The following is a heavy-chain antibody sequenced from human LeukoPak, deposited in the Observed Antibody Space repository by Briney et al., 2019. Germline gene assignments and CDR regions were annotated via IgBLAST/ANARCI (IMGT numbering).Heavy chain of an antibody. J-gene: IGHJ5*02. Sequence: PSQTLSLTCTVSGGSISSGGYYWSWIRQHPGRGLEWIGYIYYSGSTYYNPSLKSRVTISVDTSKNQFSLKLSSVTAADTAVYYCARYYYDSSGYYAGTYWFDPWGQGTLVTVS. CDR3: ARYYYDSSGYYAGTYWFDP. CDR1: GGSISSGGYY. D-gene: IGHD3-22*01. CDR2: IYYSGST. V-gene: IGHV4-31*03.